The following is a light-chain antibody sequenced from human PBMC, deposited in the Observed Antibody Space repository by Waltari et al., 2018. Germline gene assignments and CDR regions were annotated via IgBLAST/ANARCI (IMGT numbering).Light chain of an antibody. CDR1: QSICSS. Sequence: EIVLTQSPEFQSVTPKEKVTITCRARQSICSSLHWYQQKPDQSPKLLIKYASQSCSVVPSRFSGSGSWTDFTLTINSLEAEDAATYYCHHSYSLPWTFGQGTKVEIK. CDR2: YAS. J-gene: IGKJ1*01. CDR3: HHSYSLPWT. V-gene: IGKV6-21*01.